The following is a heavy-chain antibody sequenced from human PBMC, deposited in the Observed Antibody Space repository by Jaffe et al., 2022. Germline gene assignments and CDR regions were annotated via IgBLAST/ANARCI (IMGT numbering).Heavy chain of an antibody. V-gene: IGHV4-38-2*01. CDR3: ASRVRGSGSPPDY. D-gene: IGHD3-10*01. Sequence: QVQLQESGPGLVKPSETLSLTCAVSGYSISSGYYWGWIRQPPGKGLEWIGSIYHSGSTYYNPSLKSRVTISVDTSKNQFSLKLSSVTAADTAVYYCASRVRGSGSPPDYWGQGTLVTVSS. CDR2: IYHSGST. J-gene: IGHJ4*02. CDR1: GYSISSGYY.